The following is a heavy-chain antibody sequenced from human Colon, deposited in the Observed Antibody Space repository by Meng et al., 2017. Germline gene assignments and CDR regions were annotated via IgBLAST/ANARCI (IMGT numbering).Heavy chain of an antibody. J-gene: IGHJ4*02. Sequence: QVRLQQWGEGWLTPSETLSLRCDVYGGSVSGDFCSWIRQTPGKGMEWIGGISEGGGTLYNPSLKSRVFISVDTSNSEPTLKLTSVTDADTGVYYCARGQGFLLHYFDNWGQGTLVTVSS. CDR1: GGSVSGDF. CDR3: ARGQGFLLHYFDN. V-gene: IGHV4-34*01. CDR2: ISEGGGT. D-gene: IGHD3-22*01.